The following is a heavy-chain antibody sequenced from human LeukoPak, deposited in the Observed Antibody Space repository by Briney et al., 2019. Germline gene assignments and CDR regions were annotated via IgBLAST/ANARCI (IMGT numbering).Heavy chain of an antibody. CDR2: INPNSGGT. CDR3: ARLKASLVVVIKDAFDI. Sequence: ASVTLSFTASGYTFTVYYVHWVRQAPGQGLEWMGWINPNSGGTNYAQKFQGRITMTRDTSISTAYMELSRLRSDDPAGYYCARLKASLVVVIKDAFDIWGQGTMVTVSS. D-gene: IGHD3-22*01. J-gene: IGHJ3*02. V-gene: IGHV1-2*02. CDR1: GYTFTVYY.